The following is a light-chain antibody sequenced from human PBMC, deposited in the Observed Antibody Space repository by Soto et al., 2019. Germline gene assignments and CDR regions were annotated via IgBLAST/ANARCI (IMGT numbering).Light chain of an antibody. V-gene: IGKV3-11*01. Sequence: ESVLTQYPTSLTLSPGERATPSCRVSQSVTNSLAWYQQKPGQAPRLLIYDASNRATGIPARFSGSWSGTDFTLTISRLESEDFAVYYCQQRSNWPAITFGGGTKMDIK. J-gene: IGKJ4*01. CDR3: QQRSNWPAIT. CDR2: DAS. CDR1: QSVTNS.